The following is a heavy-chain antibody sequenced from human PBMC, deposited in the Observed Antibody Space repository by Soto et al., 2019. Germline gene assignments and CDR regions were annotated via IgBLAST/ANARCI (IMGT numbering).Heavy chain of an antibody. V-gene: IGHV4-4*02. CDR3: ARVSLLWFGELSGSWFDP. D-gene: IGHD3-10*01. Sequence: QVQLQESGPGLVKPSGTLSLTCAVSSGSISSSNWWSWVRQPPGKGLEWIGEIYHSGSTNYNPSLKSRVTISVDTSNNQFSLKLSSVAAADAAVYYCARVSLLWFGELSGSWFDPWGQGTLVTVSS. CDR1: SGSISSSNW. CDR2: IYHSGST. J-gene: IGHJ5*02.